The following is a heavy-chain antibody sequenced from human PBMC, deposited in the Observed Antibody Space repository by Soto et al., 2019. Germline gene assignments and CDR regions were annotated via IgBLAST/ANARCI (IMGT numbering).Heavy chain of an antibody. CDR1: GFTFSSFG. J-gene: IGHJ4*02. D-gene: IGHD5-12*01. Sequence: GGSLRLSCAASGFTFSSFGMSWVRQAPGKGLEWVSSISYSGGNTDYAQKLHGRVTMTSDTSTGTAYMELGSLRSDDTAVYYCARAVATIPLWFPDYWGQGTLVTVSS. CDR2: ISYSGGNT. CDR3: ARAVATIPLWFPDY. V-gene: IGHV1-18*01.